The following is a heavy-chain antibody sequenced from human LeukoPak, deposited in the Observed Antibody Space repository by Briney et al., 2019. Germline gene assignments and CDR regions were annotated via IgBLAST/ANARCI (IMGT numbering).Heavy chain of an antibody. CDR1: GDFINNYY. Sequence: SETLSLTCTVSGDFINNYYWRWVRQPPGKGREWIGFIYYSAPTNYTPSLTSRVTISLDTSKTQFSLKLSSVTAADTAIYYCARQGYYDTSGHYYMDVWNKGTTVTVS. CDR3: ARQGYYDTSGHYYMDV. V-gene: IGHV4-59*08. CDR2: IYYSAPT. D-gene: IGHD3-22*01. J-gene: IGHJ6*03.